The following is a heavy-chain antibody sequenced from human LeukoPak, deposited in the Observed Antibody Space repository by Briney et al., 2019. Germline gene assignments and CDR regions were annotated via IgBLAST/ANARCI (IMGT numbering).Heavy chain of an antibody. CDR2: ISAYNGNT. D-gene: IGHD3-22*01. J-gene: IGHJ4*02. V-gene: IGHV1-18*01. CDR3: ASATVTDSSGYLDY. Sequence: ASVKVSCKASGYTFTSYGISWVRQAPGQGLEWMGGISAYNGNTNYAQKLKGRVTMTTDKSTSTPYLELRSLRADDTAMYYCASATVTDSSGYLDYWGQGTLVSVSS. CDR1: GYTFTSYG.